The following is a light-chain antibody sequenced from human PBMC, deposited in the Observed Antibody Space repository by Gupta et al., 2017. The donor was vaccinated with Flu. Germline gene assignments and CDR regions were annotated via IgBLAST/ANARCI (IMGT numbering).Light chain of an antibody. CDR2: GAS. V-gene: IGKV3-15*01. J-gene: IGKJ2*01. CDR3: QQYKNWPAYT. CDR1: QSVSSS. Sequence: LSVSPGERATLSCRASQSVSSSLAWYQQKPGQAPRPLIYGASTRATGIAARFSGSGSGTEFTLTISSLQSEDFAVYYCQQYKNWPAYTFGQGTKLEIK.